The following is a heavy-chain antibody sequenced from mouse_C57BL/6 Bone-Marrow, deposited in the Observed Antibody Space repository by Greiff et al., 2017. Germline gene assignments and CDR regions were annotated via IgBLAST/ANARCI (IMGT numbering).Heavy chain of an antibody. D-gene: IGHD1-1*01. J-gene: IGHJ3*01. Sequence: DVQLQESGAELVRPGSSVKMSCKTSGYTFTSYGINWVKQRPGQGLEWIGYIYIGNGYTEYNEKFKGKATLTSDTSSSTAYMQLSSLTSEDSAIYFCARSYPIYYYGSSWFAYWGQGTLVTVSA. CDR3: ARSYPIYYYGSSWFAY. CDR2: IYIGNGYT. V-gene: IGHV1-58*01. CDR1: GYTFTSYG.